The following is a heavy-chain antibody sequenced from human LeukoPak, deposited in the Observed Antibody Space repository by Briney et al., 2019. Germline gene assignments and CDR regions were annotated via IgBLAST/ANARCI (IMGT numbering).Heavy chain of an antibody. CDR3: AKDRSTVTYVDY. CDR1: GITFSNYA. V-gene: IGHV3-23*01. J-gene: IGHJ4*02. D-gene: IGHD4-17*01. CDR2: IHFRSGGT. Sequence: GGSLRLSCVASGITFSNYAMNWVRQAPGKGLEWVSNIHFRSGGTFYADSVKGRFTISRDTSKNTLYLQMNSLRAEDTAVYYCAKDRSTVTYVDYWGQGTLVTVSS.